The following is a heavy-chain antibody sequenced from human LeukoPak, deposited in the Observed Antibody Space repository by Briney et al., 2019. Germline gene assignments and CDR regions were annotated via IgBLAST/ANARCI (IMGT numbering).Heavy chain of an antibody. CDR3: ATVPQDSSSWYFDY. Sequence: GASVKVSCKASGYTFTSYGISWVRQAPGQGLEWMGWISAYNGNTNYAQKLQGRVTMTTDTSTSTAYMELRSLRSDDTAVYYCATVPQDSSSWYFDYWGQGTLATVSS. V-gene: IGHV1-18*01. J-gene: IGHJ4*02. D-gene: IGHD6-13*01. CDR2: ISAYNGNT. CDR1: GYTFTSYG.